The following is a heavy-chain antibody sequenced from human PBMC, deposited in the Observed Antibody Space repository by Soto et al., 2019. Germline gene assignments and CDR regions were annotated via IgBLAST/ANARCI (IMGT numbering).Heavy chain of an antibody. CDR1: GYSFSGYG. D-gene: IGHD6-6*01. V-gene: IGHV1-3*01. J-gene: IGHJ6*02. CDR2: ISAGNGIT. CDR3: AREIAAREYYYYYGMDV. Sequence: ASVKVSCKASGYSFSGYGIHWVRQAPGQGPEWMAWISAGNGITKFSQQFQGRVTMTTDTSTSTAYMELRSLRSDDTAVYYCAREIAAREYYYYYGMDVWGQGTTVTVSS.